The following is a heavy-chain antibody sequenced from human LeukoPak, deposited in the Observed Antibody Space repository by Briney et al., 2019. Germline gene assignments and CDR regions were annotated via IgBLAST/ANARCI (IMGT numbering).Heavy chain of an antibody. Sequence: GGSLRLSCAASGFTFSSYAMSWVRQAPGKGLEWVSAISGSGDSTYYGDSVKGRFAISRDNSKNTLYLQMNSLRAEDTAVHYCAKTRPLDSSSWSHGDYWGQGTLVTVSS. J-gene: IGHJ4*02. CDR1: GFTFSSYA. D-gene: IGHD6-13*01. CDR3: AKTRPLDSSSWSHGDY. CDR2: ISGSGDST. V-gene: IGHV3-23*01.